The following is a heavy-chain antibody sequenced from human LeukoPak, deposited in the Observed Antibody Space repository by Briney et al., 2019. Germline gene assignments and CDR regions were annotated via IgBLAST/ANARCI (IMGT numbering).Heavy chain of an antibody. D-gene: IGHD2-2*01. V-gene: IGHV3-23*01. Sequence: TGGSLRLSCAASGFTFSSYAMSWVRQAPGKGLEWVSAISGSGGSTYYADSVKGRFTISRDNSENTLYLQMNSLRAEDTAVYYCAKGLVVVPAAPLDYWGQGTLVTVSS. CDR3: AKGLVVVPAAPLDY. CDR2: ISGSGGST. J-gene: IGHJ4*02. CDR1: GFTFSSYA.